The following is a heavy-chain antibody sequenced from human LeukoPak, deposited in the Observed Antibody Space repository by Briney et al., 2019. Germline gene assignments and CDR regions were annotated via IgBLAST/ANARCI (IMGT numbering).Heavy chain of an antibody. CDR1: GFTFSSYA. CDR3: AKDLGPIVLVPAAMPIDY. CDR2: ISGSGGST. D-gene: IGHD2-2*01. J-gene: IGHJ4*02. V-gene: IGHV3-23*01. Sequence: GGSLRLSCAASGFTFSSYAMSWVRQAPGKGLKGVSAISGSGGSTYYADSVKGRFTISRDNSKNTLYLQMNSLRAEDTAVYYCAKDLGPIVLVPAAMPIDYWGQGTLVTVSS.